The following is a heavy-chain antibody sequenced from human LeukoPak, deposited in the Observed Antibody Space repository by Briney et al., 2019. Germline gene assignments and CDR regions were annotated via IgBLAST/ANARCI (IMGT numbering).Heavy chain of an antibody. Sequence: QTGGSLRLSCAASGFTVSSNYMSWVRQAPGKGLEWVPVIYSGGSTYYADSVKGRFTISRDNSKNTLYLQMNSLRAEDTAVYYCARDKGLAAAGTGWFDPWGQGTLVTVSS. J-gene: IGHJ5*02. CDR1: GFTVSSNY. V-gene: IGHV3-53*01. D-gene: IGHD6-13*01. CDR3: ARDKGLAAAGTGWFDP. CDR2: IYSGGST.